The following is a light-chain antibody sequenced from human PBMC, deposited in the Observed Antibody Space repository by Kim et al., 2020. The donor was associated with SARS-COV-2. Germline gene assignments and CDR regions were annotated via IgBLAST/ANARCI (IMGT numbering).Light chain of an antibody. V-gene: IGKV1-5*01. CDR3: QHHASYAIT. J-gene: IGKJ5*01. Sequence: AAGGDRVSITCRASQDVSRWLAWYQQKPGKAPKLLIYDASTVESGVPSRCSGSGSGTEFTLTISSLQPDDFATYYCQHHASYAITFGQGTRLEIK. CDR1: QDVSRW. CDR2: DAS.